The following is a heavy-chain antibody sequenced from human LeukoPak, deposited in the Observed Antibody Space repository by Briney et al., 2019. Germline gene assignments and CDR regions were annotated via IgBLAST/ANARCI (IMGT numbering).Heavy chain of an antibody. J-gene: IGHJ4*02. D-gene: IGHD6-19*01. CDR3: ARDRTSGWGFDY. V-gene: IGHV4-59*01. Sequence: SETLSLTCSVSGASISSYCWSWIRQPPGKGLEWIGYIYYSGSTNYNPSLKSRVTISVDTSKNQFSLKLSSVTAADTAVYYCARDRTSGWGFDYWGQGTLVTVSS. CDR2: IYYSGST. CDR1: GASISSYC.